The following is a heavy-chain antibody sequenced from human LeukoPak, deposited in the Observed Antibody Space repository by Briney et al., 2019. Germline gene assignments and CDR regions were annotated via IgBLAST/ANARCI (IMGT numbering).Heavy chain of an antibody. CDR2: IYYSGST. D-gene: IGHD3-22*01. CDR3: ARYGNCYDSSGYASYYFDY. V-gene: IGHV4-39*01. Sequence: SETLTLTCTVSGGSISSSSYYWGWIRQPPGKGLEWIGSIYYSGSTYYNPSLKSRVTISVDTSKNQFSLKLSSVTAADTAVYYCARYGNCYDSSGYASYYFDYWGQGTLVTVSS. CDR1: GGSISSSSYY. J-gene: IGHJ4*02.